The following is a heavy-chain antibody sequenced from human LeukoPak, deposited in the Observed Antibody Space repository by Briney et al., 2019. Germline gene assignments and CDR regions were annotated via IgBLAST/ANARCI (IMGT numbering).Heavy chain of an antibody. CDR2: ISSSSSYI. V-gene: IGHV3-21*01. CDR3: ARGALAAAGTWFDP. CDR1: GFTFSSYS. Sequence: GGSLRLSCATSGFTFSSYSMNWVRQAPGKGLEWVSSISSSSSYIYYADSVKGRFTISRDNAKNSLYLQMNSLRAEDTAVYYCARGALAAAGTWFDPWGQGTLVTVSS. D-gene: IGHD6-13*01. J-gene: IGHJ5*02.